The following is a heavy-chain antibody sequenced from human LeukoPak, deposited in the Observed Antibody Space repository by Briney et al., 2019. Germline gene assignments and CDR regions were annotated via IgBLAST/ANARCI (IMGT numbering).Heavy chain of an antibody. J-gene: IGHJ4*02. CDR3: ASSNPRFGELLAPFDY. V-gene: IGHV4-38-2*01. CDR1: GYSISSGYY. CDR2: IYHSGST. D-gene: IGHD3-10*02. Sequence: PSETLSLTCAVSGYSISSGYYWGWIRQPPGKGLEWIGSIYHSGSTYYNPSLKSRVTISVDTSKNQFSLKLSSVTAADTAVYYRASSNPRFGELLAPFDYWGQGTLVTVSS.